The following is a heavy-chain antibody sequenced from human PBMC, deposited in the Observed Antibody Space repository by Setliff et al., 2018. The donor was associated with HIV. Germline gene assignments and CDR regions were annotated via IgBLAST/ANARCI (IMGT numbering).Heavy chain of an antibody. V-gene: IGHV1-24*01. J-gene: IGHJ4*02. CDR1: GYTLTDLS. Sequence: ASVEVSCKVYGYTLTDLSMHWVRQVPGKGLEWMGRFDPEDGDTIYAEKFQGRVAMTEDTSTDRAYLELSSLRSEDTAVYYCTTLKEQWLAEGGFDYWGQGTLVTVSS. CDR3: TTLKEQWLAEGGFDY. CDR2: FDPEDGDT. D-gene: IGHD6-19*01.